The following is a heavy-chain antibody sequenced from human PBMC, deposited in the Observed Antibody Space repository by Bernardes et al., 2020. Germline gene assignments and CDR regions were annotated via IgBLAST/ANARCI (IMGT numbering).Heavy chain of an antibody. Sequence: ASVKVSCKASGYTFTSYYMHWVRQAPGQGLEWMGIINPSGGSTSYAQKFQGRVTMTRDTSTSTVYMELSSLRSEDTAVYYCATLGVRRILYWWSDYWGQGTLVTVSS. CDR1: GYTFTSYY. D-gene: IGHD2-8*02. CDR2: INPSGGST. V-gene: IGHV1-46*01. J-gene: IGHJ4*02. CDR3: ATLGVRRILYWWSDY.